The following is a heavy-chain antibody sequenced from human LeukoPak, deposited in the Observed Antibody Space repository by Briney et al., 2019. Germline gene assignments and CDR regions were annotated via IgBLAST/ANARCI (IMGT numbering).Heavy chain of an antibody. J-gene: IGHJ4*02. V-gene: IGHV3-30*18. CDR1: RFTFSSYG. D-gene: IGHD4-23*01. CDR3: AKDPTAGWGYGGNRHYFDY. CDR2: ISYDGSNK. Sequence: GGSLRLSCAASRFTFSSYGMHWVRQAPGKGLEWVAVISYDGSNKYYADSVKGRFTISRDNSKNTLYLQMNSLRAEDTAVYYCAKDPTAGWGYGGNRHYFDYWGQGTLVTVSS.